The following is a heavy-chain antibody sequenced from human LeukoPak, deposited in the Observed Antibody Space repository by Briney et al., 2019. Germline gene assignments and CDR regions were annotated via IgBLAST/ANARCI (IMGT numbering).Heavy chain of an antibody. Sequence: GGSLRLSCAASGFTFSSYGMHWVRQAPGKGLEWVAFIRYDGSNKYYADSVKGRFTISRDNSKNTLYLQMNSLRAEDTAVYYCAKAPSTVVMADWGQGTLVTVSS. CDR1: GFTFSSYG. CDR3: AKAPSTVVMAD. J-gene: IGHJ4*02. CDR2: IRYDGSNK. D-gene: IGHD4-23*01. V-gene: IGHV3-30*02.